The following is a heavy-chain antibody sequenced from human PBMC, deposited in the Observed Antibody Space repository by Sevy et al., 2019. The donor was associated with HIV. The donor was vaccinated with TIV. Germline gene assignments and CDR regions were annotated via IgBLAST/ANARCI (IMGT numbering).Heavy chain of an antibody. Sequence: GGSLRLSCAASGFVFSDYEMNWVCQRPGKGLESVSYISSSGYVIYYADSVKGRFTVSRDNAKNSLYLQLNSLTAEDTGFYFCARDPRIGGYYPSWFDPWGQGTLVTVSS. CDR2: ISSSGYVI. CDR1: GFVFSDYE. V-gene: IGHV3-48*03. CDR3: ARDPRIGGYYPSWFDP. D-gene: IGHD3-3*01. J-gene: IGHJ5*02.